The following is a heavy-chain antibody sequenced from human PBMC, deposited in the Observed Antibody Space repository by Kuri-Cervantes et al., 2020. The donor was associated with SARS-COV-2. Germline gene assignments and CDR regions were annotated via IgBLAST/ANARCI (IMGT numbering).Heavy chain of an antibody. D-gene: IGHD3-16*01. J-gene: IGHJ1*01. V-gene: IGHV4-34*01. Sequence: ESLKISCTVSGGSISSYYWSWIRQPPGKGLEWIGEINHSGSTNYNPSLKSRVTISVDTSKNQFSLKLSSVTAADTAVYYCARDLGFQHWGQGTLVTVSS. CDR1: GGSISSYY. CDR2: INHSGST. CDR3: ARDLGFQH.